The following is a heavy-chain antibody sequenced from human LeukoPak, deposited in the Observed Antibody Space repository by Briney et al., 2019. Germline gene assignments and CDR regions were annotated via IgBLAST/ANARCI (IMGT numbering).Heavy chain of an antibody. CDR1: GHSFINYW. D-gene: IGHD2-15*01. Sequence: KHGESLKISCKSPGHSFINYWIAWVRQMPGKGLEWIGIIFPGDSHTRYSPSFQGQVTISADMSIDTAYLQWSSLRASDTAMYYCARIAATWYGGSWGQGTLVFVSS. J-gene: IGHJ4*02. CDR3: ARIAATWYGGS. CDR2: IFPGDSHT. V-gene: IGHV5-51*01.